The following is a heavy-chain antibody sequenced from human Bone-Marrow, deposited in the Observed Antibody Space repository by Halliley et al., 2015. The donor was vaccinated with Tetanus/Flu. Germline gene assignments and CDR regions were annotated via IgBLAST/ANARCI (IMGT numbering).Heavy chain of an antibody. J-gene: IGHJ4*02. CDR3: AKGRSSVPQYFDY. CDR1: GFAFSTYT. CDR2: LSRSGGST. Sequence: SLRLSCAASGFAFSTYTMNWVRQAPGKGLEWVSALSRSGGSTFYADSVKGRFTISRDNSKNMLYLQMNSLRAEDTAVYYCAKGRSSVPQYFDYWGQGTLVTVSS. V-gene: IGHV3-23*01. D-gene: IGHD3-22*01.